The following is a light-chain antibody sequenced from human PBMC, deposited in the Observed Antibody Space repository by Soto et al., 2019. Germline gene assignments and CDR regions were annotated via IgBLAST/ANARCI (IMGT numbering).Light chain of an antibody. CDR1: SSDIGGWDY. J-gene: IGLJ1*01. CDR3: SSYAGSNNYV. CDR2: EVS. Sequence: QSALTQPPSASGSPGQSVTISCTGTSSDIGGWDYVSWYQHHPGKAPKLMIYEVSERPSGVPDRFSGSKSGNTASLTVSGLQAEDEADYYCSSYAGSNNYVFGTGTKLTVL. V-gene: IGLV2-8*01.